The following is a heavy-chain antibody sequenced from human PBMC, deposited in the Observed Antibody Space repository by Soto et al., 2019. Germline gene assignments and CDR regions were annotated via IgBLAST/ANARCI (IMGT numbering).Heavy chain of an antibody. J-gene: IGHJ6*02. CDR1: GFSLSTSGMC. Sequence: SGPTLVNPTQTLTLTCTFSGFSLSTSGMCVSWIRQPPGKALEWLALIDWDDDKYYSTSLKTRLTISKDTSKNQVVLTMTNMDPVDTATYYCAREIIAVASGYYYYFGMDVWGQGTTVTVSS. D-gene: IGHD6-19*01. CDR2: IDWDDDK. V-gene: IGHV2-70*01. CDR3: AREIIAVASGYYYYFGMDV.